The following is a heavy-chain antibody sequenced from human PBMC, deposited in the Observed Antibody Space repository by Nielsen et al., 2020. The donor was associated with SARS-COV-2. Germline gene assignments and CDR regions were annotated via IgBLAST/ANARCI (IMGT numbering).Heavy chain of an antibody. J-gene: IGHJ6*03. CDR1: GDSVSSNSAA. D-gene: IGHD6-19*01. CDR2: TYYRSKWYN. Sequence: SQTLSLTCAISGDSVSSNSAAWNWIRQSPSRGLEWLGRTYYRSKWYNDYAVSVKSRITINPDTSKNQFSLQLSSVTPEDTAVYYCARDQWVGSLGYYYYMDVWGKGTTVTVSS. CDR3: ARDQWVGSLGYYYYMDV. V-gene: IGHV6-1*01.